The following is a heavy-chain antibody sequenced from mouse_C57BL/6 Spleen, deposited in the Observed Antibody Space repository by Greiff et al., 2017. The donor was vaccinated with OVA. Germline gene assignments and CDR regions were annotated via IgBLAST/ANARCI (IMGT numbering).Heavy chain of an antibody. D-gene: IGHD1-2*01. CDR3: ARFTITTGAMDY. CDR1: GYAFSSSW. J-gene: IGHJ4*01. Sequence: QVQLQQSGPELVKPGASVKISCKASGYAFSSSWMNWVKQRPGKGLEWIGRIYPGDGDTNYNGKFTGKATLTADKSSSTAYMQLSSLTSEDSAVYFCARFTITTGAMDYWGQGTSVTVSS. V-gene: IGHV1-82*01. CDR2: IYPGDGDT.